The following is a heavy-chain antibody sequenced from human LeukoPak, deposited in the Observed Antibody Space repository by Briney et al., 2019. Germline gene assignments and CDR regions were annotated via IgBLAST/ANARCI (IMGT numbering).Heavy chain of an antibody. CDR3: ARGVEYCSGGSCYPRYNWFDP. J-gene: IGHJ5*02. Sequence: ASVKVSCKAFGYTFKGFYMHWVRQAPGQGLEWMGWINPNSGVTNYAQKFQGRVTVTRDTSISTAYMDLSRLRSDDTAVYYCARGVEYCSGGSCYPRYNWFDPWGQGTLVTVSS. V-gene: IGHV1-2*02. D-gene: IGHD2-15*01. CDR1: GYTFKGFY. CDR2: INPNSGVT.